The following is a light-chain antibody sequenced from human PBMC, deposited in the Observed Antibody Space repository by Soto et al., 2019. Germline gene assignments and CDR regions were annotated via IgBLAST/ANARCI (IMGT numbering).Light chain of an antibody. J-gene: IGKJ2*01. Sequence: EIVLTQSPGTLSLSPGEIATLSCRASQSVRSSYLAWYQQKPGQAPRLLIYGASSRATGIPDRFSGSGSGTDFTLTISRLEPEDFALYFCQQYVTSPMYTFGQGTKLEIK. CDR2: GAS. V-gene: IGKV3-20*01. CDR3: QQYVTSPMYT. CDR1: QSVRSSY.